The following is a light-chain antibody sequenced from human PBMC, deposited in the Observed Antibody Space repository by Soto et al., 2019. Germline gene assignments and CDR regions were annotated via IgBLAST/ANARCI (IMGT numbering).Light chain of an antibody. CDR1: QSVGIY. CDR2: DAF. Sequence: NFLTQSPATLSLSPGERATLSCRASQSVGIYLAWYQQKPGQAPRLLIYDAFQRATGIPARFSGSGSGTDFTLTISSLEPEDFAVYSCLQYHNLWAFGQGTKVEIK. CDR3: LQYHNLWA. V-gene: IGKV3-11*01. J-gene: IGKJ1*01.